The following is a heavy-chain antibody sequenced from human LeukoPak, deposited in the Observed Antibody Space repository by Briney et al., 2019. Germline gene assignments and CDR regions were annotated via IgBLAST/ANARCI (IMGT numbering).Heavy chain of an antibody. V-gene: IGHV5-51*01. D-gene: IGHD4/OR15-4a*01. Sequence: GESLKISCQTSGYNFFSNYWIAWVRQMPGKGLEWMGMVYPLDSDTRYSPSFQGQVTFSADQSTNTAYLQWSSLKASDTAMYYCVRRLTMSHSGGDWFDPWGQGTLVTVSS. CDR1: GYNFFSNYW. CDR3: VRRLTMSHSGGDWFDP. CDR2: VYPLDSDT. J-gene: IGHJ5*02.